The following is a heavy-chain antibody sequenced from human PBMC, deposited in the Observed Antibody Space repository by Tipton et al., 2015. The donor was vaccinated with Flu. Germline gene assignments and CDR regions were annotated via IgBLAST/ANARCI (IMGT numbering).Heavy chain of an antibody. Sequence: TLSLTCNVFDASITESDWSWVRQAAGKGLEWIGRIHVSGRTNYNPSLKGRVTVSWDTSKSQLSLRLTSVTAKDTAVYYCARYFEWKLDSLDVWGQGTTVTVSS. J-gene: IGHJ6*02. D-gene: IGHD3-3*01. CDR2: IHVSGRT. CDR3: ARYFEWKLDSLDV. CDR1: DASITESD. V-gene: IGHV4-59*10.